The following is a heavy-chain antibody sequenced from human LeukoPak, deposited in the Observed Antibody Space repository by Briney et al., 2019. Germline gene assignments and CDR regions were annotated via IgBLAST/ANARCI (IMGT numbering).Heavy chain of an antibody. V-gene: IGHV4-38-2*02. CDR2: IYHSGAT. J-gene: IGHJ4*02. D-gene: IGHD3-10*01. CDR3: ARQTGSGLFSLP. CDR1: GYSISSGYY. Sequence: SETLSLTCTVSGYSISSGYYWGWIRQPPGKGLEWIGTIYHSGATYYNPSLKSRVTMSVDTSKNQFSLKLSSVTAADTAVYYCARQTGSGLFSLPGGQGTLVTVSS.